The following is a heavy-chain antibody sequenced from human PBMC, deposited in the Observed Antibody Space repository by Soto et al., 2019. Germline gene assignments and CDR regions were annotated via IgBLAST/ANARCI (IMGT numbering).Heavy chain of an antibody. CDR1: GGTFSSYA. D-gene: IGHD6-6*01. CDR3: ASFGLSSASGSYYYYGMDV. CDR2: IIPIFGTA. J-gene: IGHJ6*02. Sequence: SVKGSCKASGGTFSSYAISWVRQAPGQGLEWMGGIIPIFGTANYAQKFQGRVTITADESTSTAYMELSSLRSEDTAVYYCASFGLSSASGSYYYYGMDVWGQGTTVTVSS. V-gene: IGHV1-69*13.